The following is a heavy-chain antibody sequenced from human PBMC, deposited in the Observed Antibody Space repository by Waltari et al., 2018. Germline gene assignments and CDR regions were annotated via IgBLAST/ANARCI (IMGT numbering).Heavy chain of an antibody. J-gene: IGHJ4*02. CDR3: ARDARLINFDY. D-gene: IGHD3-16*01. V-gene: IGHV7-4-1*01. CDR1: GYTFSPYS. CDR2: ISTYTGNP. Sequence: QVQLVQSGSELKNPGASVKISCRTSGYTFSPYSINWLRQAPGQGREWMGYISTYTGNPTYAQGFTGRFVFSLDTSVSTAYLQIDGLRAEDTGLYYCARDARLINFDYWGQGTLVTVSS.